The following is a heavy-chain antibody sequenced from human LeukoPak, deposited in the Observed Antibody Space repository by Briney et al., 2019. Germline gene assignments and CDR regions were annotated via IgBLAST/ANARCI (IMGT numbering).Heavy chain of an antibody. Sequence: SETLSLTCTVSGGSISSYYWSWIRQPPGKGLEWIGYIYYSGGTNYNPSLKSRVTISVDTSKNQFSLKLSSVTAADTAVYYCARDSSWYDYWGQGTLVTVPS. CDR2: IYYSGGT. V-gene: IGHV4-59*01. J-gene: IGHJ4*02. CDR1: GGSISSYY. D-gene: IGHD6-13*01. CDR3: ARDSSWYDY.